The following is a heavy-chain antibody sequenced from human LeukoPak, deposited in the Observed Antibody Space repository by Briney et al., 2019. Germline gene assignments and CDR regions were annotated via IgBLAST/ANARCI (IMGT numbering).Heavy chain of an antibody. J-gene: IGHJ6*03. CDR3: AKGAGVKYYYYYYYMDV. Sequence: PGGSLRLSCAASGFTFSSYGMHWVRQAPGKGLEWVAFIRYDGSNKYYADSVKGRFTISRDNSKNTLYLQMNSLRAEDTAVYYCAKGAGVKYYYYYYYMDVWGKGTTVTISS. V-gene: IGHV3-30*02. D-gene: IGHD7-27*01. CDR1: GFTFSSYG. CDR2: IRYDGSNK.